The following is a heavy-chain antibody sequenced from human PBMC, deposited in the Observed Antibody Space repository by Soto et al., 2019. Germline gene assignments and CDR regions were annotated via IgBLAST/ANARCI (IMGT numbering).Heavy chain of an antibody. CDR1: GFTFGSYA. CDR2: ISGTTGNI. CDR3: AKDPNVLLWLGELDYFDY. V-gene: IGHV3-23*01. Sequence: GGSLRLSCAAPGFTFGSYAMSWLRQAPGKGLEWVSSISGTTGNIYYADSVKGRFTISRDNSKNTLYLQMNSLRAEDTAVYYCAKDPNVLLWLGELDYFDYSGQGTLVTVSS. J-gene: IGHJ4*02. D-gene: IGHD3-10*01.